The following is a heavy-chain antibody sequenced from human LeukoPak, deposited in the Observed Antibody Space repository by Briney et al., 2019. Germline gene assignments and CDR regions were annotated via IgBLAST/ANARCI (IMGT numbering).Heavy chain of an antibody. Sequence: PGRSLRLSCAASGFTFSSYATHWVRQAPGKGLDWVAVISYDGRKKFHANSVKGRFTISRDNSQHTLYLQMNSLSVEDTAVYYCVRERGNWGLDEWGQGTLVSVSS. CDR2: ISYDGRKK. D-gene: IGHD7-27*01. CDR3: VRERGNWGLDE. CDR1: GFTFSSYA. J-gene: IGHJ4*02. V-gene: IGHV3-30*04.